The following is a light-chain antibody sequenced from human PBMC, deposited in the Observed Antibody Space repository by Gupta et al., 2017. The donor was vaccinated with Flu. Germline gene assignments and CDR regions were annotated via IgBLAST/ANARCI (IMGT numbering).Light chain of an antibody. CDR2: DKD. CDR3: LLSYSGARDRV. CDR1: TGPVTRGYY. J-gene: IGLJ3*02. V-gene: IGLV7-46*01. Sequence: VLPTCGTSTGPVTRGYYPYWLQQKPRHAPTKLMYDKDNKHPRTPARCSGSLLAGKAALILTGAQPEDEDDYYCLLSYSGARDRVFGGGTKLTV.